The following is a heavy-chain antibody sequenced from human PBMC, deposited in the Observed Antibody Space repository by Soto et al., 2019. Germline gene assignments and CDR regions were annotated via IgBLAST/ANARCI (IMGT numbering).Heavy chain of an antibody. CDR3: TTDLTLGSGSYLGYYYYYYGMDV. V-gene: IGHV3-15*07. CDR2: IKSKTDGGTT. Sequence: PGGSLRLSCAASGFTFSNAWMNWVRQAPGKGLEWVGRIKSKTDGGTTDYAAPVKGRFTISRDDSKNTLYLQMNSLKTEDTAVYYCTTDLTLGSGSYLGYYYYYYGMDVWGQGTTVTVSS. D-gene: IGHD3-10*01. J-gene: IGHJ6*02. CDR1: GFTFSNAW.